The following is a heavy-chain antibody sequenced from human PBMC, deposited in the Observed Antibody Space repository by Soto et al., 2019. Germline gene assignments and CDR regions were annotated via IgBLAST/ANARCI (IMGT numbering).Heavy chain of an antibody. CDR3: ARDAVDSSGYDYGMDV. D-gene: IGHD3-22*01. J-gene: IGHJ6*02. V-gene: IGHV4-59*01. CDR1: GGSISSYY. Sequence: SETLSLTCTVSGGSISSYYWSWIRQPPGKGLEWIGYIYYSGSTNYNPSLKSRVTISVDTSKNQFSLKLSSVTAADTAVYYCARDAVDSSGYDYGMDVWGQGTTVTVSS. CDR2: IYYSGST.